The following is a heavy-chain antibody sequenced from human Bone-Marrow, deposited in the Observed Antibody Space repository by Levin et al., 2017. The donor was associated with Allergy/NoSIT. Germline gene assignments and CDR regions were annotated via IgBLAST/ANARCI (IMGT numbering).Heavy chain of an antibody. CDR2: LSTYNANT. D-gene: IGHD3-10*01. J-gene: IGHJ4*02. V-gene: IGHV1-18*01. CDR3: ARVHYGSGMRADF. Sequence: GASVKVSCKASGYTFNNYGLFWVRQAPGQGLEWMGWLSTYNANTNYAQKFQDRVTMTTDTSTSTAYLELRSLRSDDTAVYYCARVHYGSGMRADFWGQGTLLTVSS. CDR1: GYTFNNYG.